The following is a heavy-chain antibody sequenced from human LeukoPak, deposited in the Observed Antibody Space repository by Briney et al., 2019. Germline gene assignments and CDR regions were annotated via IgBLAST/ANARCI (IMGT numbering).Heavy chain of an antibody. J-gene: IGHJ5*02. CDR2: IYYSGST. V-gene: IGHV4-59*01. CDR3: ARDNSVEDTAWWFDP. D-gene: IGHD4-23*01. Sequence: SETLSLTCTVSGGSISSYYWTWIRQPPGRGLEWIGYIYYSGSTNYNPSLKSRVTISVDTSKNQFSLKLSSVTAADTAVYYCARDNSVEDTAWWFDPWGQGTLVTVSS. CDR1: GGSISSYY.